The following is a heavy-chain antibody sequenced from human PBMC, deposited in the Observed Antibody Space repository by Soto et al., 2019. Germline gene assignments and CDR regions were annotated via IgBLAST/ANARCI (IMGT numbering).Heavy chain of an antibody. J-gene: IGHJ4*02. V-gene: IGHV4-61*01. D-gene: IGHD3-3*01. CDR1: GGSVSRVSYY. CDR2: IYYSGST. Sequence: PSETLSLTCTVSGGSVSRVSYYWSWIRQSPGKGLEWIGYIYYSGSTNYNPSLKSRVTISVDTSNKQFSLKLSSVTAADTAVYYWAASISIFGVVPFWGQGTLGNGSS. CDR3: AASISIFGVVPF.